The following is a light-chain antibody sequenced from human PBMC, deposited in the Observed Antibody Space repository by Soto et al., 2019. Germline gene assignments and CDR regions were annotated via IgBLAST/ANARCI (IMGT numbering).Light chain of an antibody. J-gene: IGKJ3*01. Sequence: IQLTQSPSSLSASVGDRVTITCRASQGISSFLAWYQQKPGKAPKLLIYAASTLQIGVPSRFSGSGSGTDFTLTISSLQPEDFATYYCQQYNSYSPLTFGPGTKVDI. CDR1: QGISSF. CDR2: AAS. V-gene: IGKV1-9*01. CDR3: QQYNSYSPLT.